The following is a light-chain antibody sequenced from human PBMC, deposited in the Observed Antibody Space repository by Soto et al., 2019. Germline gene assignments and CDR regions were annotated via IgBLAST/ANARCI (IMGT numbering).Light chain of an antibody. Sequence: DIQMTQSPSSLSASVGDRDTITCRASQSISSYLNWYQQRPGIGPKLLIYAASSLQSGVPSRFSGSGSGTDFTLTISSLQPEDFATYFCQQSYSTPWTFGQGTKVEIK. CDR2: AAS. V-gene: IGKV1-39*01. J-gene: IGKJ1*01. CDR3: QQSYSTPWT. CDR1: QSISSY.